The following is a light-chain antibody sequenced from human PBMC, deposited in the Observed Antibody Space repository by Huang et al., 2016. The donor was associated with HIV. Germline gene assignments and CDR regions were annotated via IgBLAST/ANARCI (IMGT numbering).Light chain of an antibody. Sequence: EIVLTQSPATLSLSPGERATLACMASQSVANYLAWYHQKPGQAPRLLIYDAANRATGVPARFSGSGSGTDFTLTISSLEPEDFAVYYCQQRSNWITFGQGTRLEIK. CDR2: DAA. V-gene: IGKV3-11*01. J-gene: IGKJ5*01. CDR1: QSVANY. CDR3: QQRSNWIT.